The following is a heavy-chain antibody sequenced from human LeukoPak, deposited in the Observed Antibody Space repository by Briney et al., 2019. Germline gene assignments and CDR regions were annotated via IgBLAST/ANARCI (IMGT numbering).Heavy chain of an antibody. J-gene: IGHJ6*02. CDR2: INPSGGST. CDR1: GYTFTSYY. CDR3: ARDYDILTGYYLYYYYYGMDV. V-gene: IGHV1-46*01. Sequence: ASVKVSCKASGYTFTSYYMHWVRQAPGQGLEWMGIINPSGGSTSYAQKLQGRVTMTRDTSTSTVYMELSSLRSEDTAVYYCARDYDILTGYYLYYYYYGMDVWGQGTTVTVSS. D-gene: IGHD3-9*01.